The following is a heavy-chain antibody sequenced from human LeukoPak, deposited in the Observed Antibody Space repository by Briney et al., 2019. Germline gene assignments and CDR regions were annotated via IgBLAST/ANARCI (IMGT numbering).Heavy chain of an antibody. V-gene: IGHV3-30*14. J-gene: IGHJ4*02. D-gene: IGHD3-16*01. Sequence: PGRSLRLSCAASGFTFSNYAMHWVRQAPGKGLEWVAVISYDGSNKYYADSVKGRFTISRDNSRNTLYLQMNSLRAEDTAVYYCARDLTSYDYVWDYWGQGTLVTVSS. CDR1: GFTFSNYA. CDR2: ISYDGSNK. CDR3: ARDLTSYDYVWDY.